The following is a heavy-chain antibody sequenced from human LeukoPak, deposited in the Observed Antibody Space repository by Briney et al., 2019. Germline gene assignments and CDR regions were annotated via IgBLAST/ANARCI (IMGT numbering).Heavy chain of an antibody. CDR3: AELGITMIGGV. D-gene: IGHD3-10*02. CDR1: GFTFSSYE. V-gene: IGHV3-48*03. Sequence: GGSLRLSCAASGFTFSSYEMNWVRQAPGKGLEWVSYISSSSGSTIYYADSVKGRFTISRDNAKNSLYLQMNSLRAEDTAVYYCAELGITMIGGVWGRGTTVTISS. CDR2: ISSSSGSTI. J-gene: IGHJ6*04.